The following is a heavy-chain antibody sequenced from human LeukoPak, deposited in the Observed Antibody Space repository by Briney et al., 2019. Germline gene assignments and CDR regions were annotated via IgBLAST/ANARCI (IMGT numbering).Heavy chain of an antibody. CDR1: GGSMNNNY. CDR2: IHSGGTT. Sequence: SETLSLTCTVSGGSMNNNYFTWIRQPAGKGLEWIGRIHSGGTTNYNPSLMSRVTLSVDTSKNQISLRLTSVTAADTALYYCARDNPSGYTYGYEDYCYYIDVWGKGTTVTVSS. V-gene: IGHV4-4*07. CDR3: ARDNPSGYTYGYEDYCYYIDV. J-gene: IGHJ6*03. D-gene: IGHD5-18*01.